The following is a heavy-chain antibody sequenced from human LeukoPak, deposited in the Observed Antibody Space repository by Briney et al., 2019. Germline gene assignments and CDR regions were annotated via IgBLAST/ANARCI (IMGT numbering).Heavy chain of an antibody. J-gene: IGHJ4*02. V-gene: IGHV3-23*01. CDR3: AKDCRRAVVPAAMDY. CDR2: ISGSGGST. CDR1: GFTFSSYA. D-gene: IGHD2-2*01. Sequence: GGSLRLSCAASGFTFSSYAMGWVRQAPGKGLEWVSAISGSGGSTYYADSVKGRFTISRDNSKNTLYLQMNSLRAEDTAVYYCAKDCRRAVVPAAMDYWGQGTLVTVSS.